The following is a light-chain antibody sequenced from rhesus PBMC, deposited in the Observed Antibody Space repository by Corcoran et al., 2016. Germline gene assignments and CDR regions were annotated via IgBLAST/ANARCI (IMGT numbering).Light chain of an antibody. CDR2: GAS. J-gene: IGKJ2*01. V-gene: IGKV3-10*01. CDR3: YQHSSGYS. CDR1: QSVSSY. Sequence: QVILTQSPATLSLSPGERATLSCRASQSVSSYLAWYQQKPGQAPRLRIYGASSRATGIPDRFSGSGSGTDFTLTISSVEPEDVGVYHCYQHSSGYSFGQGTKVEIK.